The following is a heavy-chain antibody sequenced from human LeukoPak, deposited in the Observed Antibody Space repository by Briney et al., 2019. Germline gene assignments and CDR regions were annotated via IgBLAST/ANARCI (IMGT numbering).Heavy chain of an antibody. CDR2: IIPIFGTA. CDR3: ARSRYFDRGYYYYYGMDV. Sequence: GAPVKVSCKASGGTFSSYAISWVRQAPGQGLEWMGGIIPIFGTANYAQKFQGRVTITADESTSTAYMELSSLRSEDTAVYYCARSRYFDRGYYYYYGMDVWGKGTTVTVSS. CDR1: GGTFSSYA. D-gene: IGHD3-9*01. V-gene: IGHV1-69*13. J-gene: IGHJ6*04.